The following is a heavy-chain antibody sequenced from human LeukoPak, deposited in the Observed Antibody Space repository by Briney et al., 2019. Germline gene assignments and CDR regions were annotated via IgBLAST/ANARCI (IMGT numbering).Heavy chain of an antibody. CDR1: GFTFSSYW. V-gene: IGHV3-74*01. D-gene: IGHD6-6*01. Sequence: PGGSLRLSCAASGFTFSSYWMHWVRQAPGKGLVWVSRINSDGSTTSYADSVKGRFTISRDNAKNTLYLQMNSLRAEDTAAYYCARRSAARDAFDIWGKGTMVTVSS. CDR3: ARRSAARDAFDI. J-gene: IGHJ3*02. CDR2: INSDGSTT.